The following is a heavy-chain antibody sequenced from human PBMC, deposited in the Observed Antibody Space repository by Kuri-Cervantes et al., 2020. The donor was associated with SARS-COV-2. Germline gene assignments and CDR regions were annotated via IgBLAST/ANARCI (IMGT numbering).Heavy chain of an antibody. CDR2: ISSSSSTI. Sequence: GESLKISCAASGFTFSSYSMNWVRQAPGKGLEWVSHISSSSSTIYYADSVKGRFTISRDNAKNSLYLQMNSLRDEDTAVYCCARDRISSGWYVGYYFDYWGQGTLVTVSS. J-gene: IGHJ4*02. V-gene: IGHV3-48*02. CDR3: ARDRISSGWYVGYYFDY. D-gene: IGHD6-19*01. CDR1: GFTFSSYS.